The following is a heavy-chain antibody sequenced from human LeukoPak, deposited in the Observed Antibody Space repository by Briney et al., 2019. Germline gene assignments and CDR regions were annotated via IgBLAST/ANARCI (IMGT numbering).Heavy chain of an antibody. CDR2: TSGSGDIR. Sequence: PGGSLRLSCAASGFTFSNYAMTWVRQAPGKGLEWVSRTSGSGDIRLYADSVKGRFTISRSNSENTLYLHMNSLIAEDTAVYYCANYRSGGGGYYSGLEHWGQGTMVAVSS. V-gene: IGHV3-23*01. CDR3: ANYRSGGGGYYSGLEH. D-gene: IGHD2-15*01. J-gene: IGHJ1*01. CDR1: GFTFSNYA.